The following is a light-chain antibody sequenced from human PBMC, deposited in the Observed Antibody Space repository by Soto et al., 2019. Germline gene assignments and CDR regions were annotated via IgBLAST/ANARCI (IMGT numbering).Light chain of an antibody. J-gene: IGKJ1*01. V-gene: IGKV3-20*01. Sequence: EIVLTQSPGTLSLSPGETATLSCRASQTVNSDYLAWFQQRPGQAPRLLIFATSRRATDIPDRFSGSGSGTEFTLTVRSLQSEDFAVYYCQQYNNWPTFGQGTKVEIK. CDR3: QQYNNWPT. CDR1: QTVNSDY. CDR2: ATS.